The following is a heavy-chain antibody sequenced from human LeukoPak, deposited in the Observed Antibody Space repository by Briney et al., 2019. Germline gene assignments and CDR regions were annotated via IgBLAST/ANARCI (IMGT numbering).Heavy chain of an antibody. Sequence: PGGSLRLSCAASGFTFSSYSMNWVRQAPGKGLEWVSGISWNSGSIGYADSVKGRFTFSRDNAKSSLYLQMNSLRAEDTALYYCAKGPSSKAHDYGDYVLYWGQGTLVTVSS. D-gene: IGHD4-17*01. CDR2: ISWNSGSI. J-gene: IGHJ4*02. V-gene: IGHV3-9*01. CDR3: AKGPSSKAHDYGDYVLY. CDR1: GFTFSSYS.